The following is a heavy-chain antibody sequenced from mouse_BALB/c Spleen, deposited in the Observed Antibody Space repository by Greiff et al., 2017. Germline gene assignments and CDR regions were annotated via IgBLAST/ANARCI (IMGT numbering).Heavy chain of an antibody. CDR3: ARGYGSSYWYFDV. V-gene: IGHV5-6-5*01. CDR1: GFTFSSYA. CDR2: ISSGGST. D-gene: IGHD1-1*01. J-gene: IGHJ1*01. Sequence: EVKVEESGGGLVKPGGSLKLSCAASGFTFSSYAMSWVRQTPEKRLEWVASISSGGSTYYPDSVKGRFTISRDNARNILYLQMSSLRSEDTAMYYCARGYGSSYWYFDVWGAGTTVTVSS.